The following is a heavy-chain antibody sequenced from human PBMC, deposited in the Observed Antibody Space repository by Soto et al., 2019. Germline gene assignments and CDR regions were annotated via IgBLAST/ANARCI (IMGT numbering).Heavy chain of an antibody. CDR1: GFTFSSYW. CDR2: INGDGSST. V-gene: IGHV3-74*01. CDR3: VRSSIARDAESSSWYNWFDP. D-gene: IGHD6-13*01. Sequence: GGSLRLSCAASGFTFSSYWMHWVRQAPGKGLVWVSRINGDGSSTTYADSVKGRFTISRDNAKNTLYVQMNSLRAEDTAVYYCVRSSIARDAESSSWYNWFDPWGQGTLVTVSS. J-gene: IGHJ5*02.